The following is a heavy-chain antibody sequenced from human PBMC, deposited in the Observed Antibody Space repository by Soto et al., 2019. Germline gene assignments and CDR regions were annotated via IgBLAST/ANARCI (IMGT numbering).Heavy chain of an antibody. CDR2: IYYSGST. J-gene: IGHJ4*02. D-gene: IGHD4-17*01. CDR1: GGSISSGGYY. Sequence: QVQLQESGPGLVKPSQTLSLTYTVSGGSISSGGYYWSWIRQHPGKGLEWIGYIYYSGSTYYNPSLQSRVTISVDTSKNQFSLKLSSVTAADTAVYYCAMTTTVTTFDYWGQGTLVTVSS. V-gene: IGHV4-31*03. CDR3: AMTTTVTTFDY.